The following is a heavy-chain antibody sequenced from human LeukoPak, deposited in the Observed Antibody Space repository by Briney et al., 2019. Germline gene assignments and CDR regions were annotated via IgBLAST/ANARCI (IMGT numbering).Heavy chain of an antibody. V-gene: IGHV3-30*04. CDR3: ARGSLTGGRIFYFDY. J-gene: IGHJ4*02. CDR2: ISYDGSNK. CDR1: GFTFSSYA. Sequence: GGSLRLSCAASGFTFSSYAMHWVRQAPGKGLEWVAVISYDGSNKYYADSVKGRFTISRDNSKNTLYLQMNSLRDEDTAVYYCARGSLTGGRIFYFDYWGQGSLVAVSS. D-gene: IGHD7-27*01.